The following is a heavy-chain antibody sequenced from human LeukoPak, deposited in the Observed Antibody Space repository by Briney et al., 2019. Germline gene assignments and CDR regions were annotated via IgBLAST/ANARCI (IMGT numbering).Heavy chain of an antibody. J-gene: IGHJ4*02. V-gene: IGHV3-64*01. Sequence: GGSLRLSCAATGFTFSSHAMHWVRQAPGKGLECVSAISSSGGSTYYANSVKGRFTISRDNAKNSLFLQMNSLRAEDTAVYYCARGSSGVVVAATFDYWGQGTLVTVSS. CDR2: ISSSGGST. CDR3: ARGSSGVVVAATFDY. CDR1: GFTFSSHA. D-gene: IGHD2-15*01.